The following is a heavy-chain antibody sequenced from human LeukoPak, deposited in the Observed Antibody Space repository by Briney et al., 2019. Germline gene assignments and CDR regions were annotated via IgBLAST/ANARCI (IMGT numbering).Heavy chain of an antibody. CDR2: INHSGST. D-gene: IGHD3-9*01. Sequence: PSETLSLTCAVYGGSFSGYYWSWIRQPPGKGLEWIGEINHSGSTNYNPSLKSRVTISVDTSKNQFSLKLSSVTAADTAVYYCAGSGTDYDILTGYLSYWGQGTLVTVSS. J-gene: IGHJ4*02. V-gene: IGHV4-34*01. CDR1: GGSFSGYY. CDR3: AGSGTDYDILTGYLSY.